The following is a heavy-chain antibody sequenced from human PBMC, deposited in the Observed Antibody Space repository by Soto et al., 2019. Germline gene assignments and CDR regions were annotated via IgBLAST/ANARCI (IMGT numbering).Heavy chain of an antibody. CDR3: ARESEDVTSNLDY. CDR1: GFTFTRYS. V-gene: IGHV3-21*06. J-gene: IGHJ4*02. CDR2: ISSTTNYI. Sequence: VASLRLSCAASGFTFTRYSMNWVRQAPGKGLEWVSSISSTTNYIYYGDSMKGRFTISRDNAKNSLYLEMNSLRAEDTAVYYCARESEDVTSNLDYWGQGTLVTVSS.